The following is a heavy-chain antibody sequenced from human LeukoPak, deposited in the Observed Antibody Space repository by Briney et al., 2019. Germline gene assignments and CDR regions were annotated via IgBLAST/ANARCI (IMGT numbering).Heavy chain of an antibody. Sequence: PSETLSLTCTVSGGSISSSSYYWGWIRQPPGKGLEWIGSIYYSGVTHYNPSLKSRVTISVDTSKNQFYLKLSAVTAADTGVYYCARLSGTEDDYDGGCGQGTLATVSS. CDR3: ARLSGTEDDYDGG. D-gene: IGHD3-16*01. CDR2: IYYSGVT. V-gene: IGHV4-39*01. CDR1: GGSISSSSYY. J-gene: IGHJ4*02.